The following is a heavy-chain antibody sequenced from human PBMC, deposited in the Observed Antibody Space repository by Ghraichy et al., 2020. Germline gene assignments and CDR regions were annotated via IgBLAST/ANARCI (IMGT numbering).Heavy chain of an antibody. CDR1: GYTFTGYY. V-gene: IGHV1-2*02. J-gene: IGHJ5*02. Sequence: ASVKVSCKASGYTFTGYYMHWVRQAPGQGLEWMGWINPNSGGTNYAQKFQGRVTMTRDTSISTAYMELSRLRSDDTAVYYCARDIAVAGTRGYNWFDPWGQGTLVTVSS. CDR3: ARDIAVAGTRGYNWFDP. D-gene: IGHD6-19*01. CDR2: INPNSGGT.